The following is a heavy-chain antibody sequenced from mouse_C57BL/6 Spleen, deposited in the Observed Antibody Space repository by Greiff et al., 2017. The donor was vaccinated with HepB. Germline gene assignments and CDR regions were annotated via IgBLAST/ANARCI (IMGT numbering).Heavy chain of an antibody. CDR2: IYPGDGDT. Sequence: VQLQQSGAELVKPGASVKISCKASGYAFSSYWMNWVKQRPGKGLEWIGQIYPGDGDTNYNGKFKGKATLTADKSSSTAYMQLSSLTSEDSAVYFCARGLDWDEAWCAYWGQGTLVTVSA. CDR1: GYAFSSYW. V-gene: IGHV1-80*01. CDR3: ARGLDWDEAWCAY. D-gene: IGHD4-1*01. J-gene: IGHJ3*01.